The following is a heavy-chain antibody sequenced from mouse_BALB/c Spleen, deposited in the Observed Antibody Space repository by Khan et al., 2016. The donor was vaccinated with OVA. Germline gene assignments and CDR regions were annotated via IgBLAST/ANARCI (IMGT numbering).Heavy chain of an antibody. D-gene: IGHD3-3*01. CDR2: IYPGDGDT. J-gene: IGHJ4*01. V-gene: IGHV1-80*01. CDR1: GYAFSSYW. Sequence: QVQLKESGAELVRPGSSVKISCKASGYAFSSYWMNWVKQRPGQGLEWIGQIYPGDGDTNYNGKFKGEATLTADKSSSTAYMQLSSLTSEDSAVYFCARGRGHLFAMDYGGQGTSVTVSS. CDR3: ARGRGHLFAMDY.